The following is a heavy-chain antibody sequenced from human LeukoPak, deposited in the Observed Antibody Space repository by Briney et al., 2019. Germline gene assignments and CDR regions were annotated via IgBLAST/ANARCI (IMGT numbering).Heavy chain of an antibody. V-gene: IGHV3-74*01. D-gene: IGHD3-10*01. Sequence: PGGSLRLSCAASGFTFSSSWMHWVHQAPGKGLVWVSRINSDGSSTTYADSVKGRFTISRDNAKNTLYLQMNSLRAEDTAVYYCARVQYYGSGSYYNWFDPWGQGTLVTVSS. CDR3: ARVQYYGSGSYYNWFDP. CDR1: GFTFSSSW. J-gene: IGHJ5*02. CDR2: INSDGSST.